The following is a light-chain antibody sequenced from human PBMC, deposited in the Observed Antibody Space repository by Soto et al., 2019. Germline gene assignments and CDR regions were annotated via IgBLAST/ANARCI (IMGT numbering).Light chain of an antibody. J-gene: IGLJ1*01. CDR3: QVWDSGSEHDV. CDR2: DDS. V-gene: IGLV3-21*02. CDR1: NIRTKS. Sequence: SYELTQPPSVSVAPGQTARITCGGNNIRTKSVHWYQQKPGQAPVLVVCDDSDRPSGIPERFSGSNSRNTATLTISRVEAGDETDYFCQVWDSGSEHDVFGAGTKVTVL.